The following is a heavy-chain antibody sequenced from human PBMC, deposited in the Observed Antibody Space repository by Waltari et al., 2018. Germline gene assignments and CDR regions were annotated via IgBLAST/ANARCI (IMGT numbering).Heavy chain of an antibody. D-gene: IGHD4-4*01. J-gene: IGHJ5*02. CDR2: IIPIFGTA. CDR3: ARVYFISNYGLGYNWFDP. Sequence: QVQLVQSGAEVKKPGSSVKVSCKASGGTFSSYAISWVRQAPGQGLEWMGGIIPIFGTANYAQKFQGRVTITTDESTSTAYMELSSLRSEDTAVYYCARVYFISNYGLGYNWFDPWGQGTLVTVSS. CDR1: GGTFSSYA. V-gene: IGHV1-69*05.